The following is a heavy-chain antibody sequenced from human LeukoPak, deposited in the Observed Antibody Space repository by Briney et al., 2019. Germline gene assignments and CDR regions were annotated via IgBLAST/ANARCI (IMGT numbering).Heavy chain of an antibody. J-gene: IGHJ2*01. CDR2: IYSSGST. CDR1: RGSINNYY. D-gene: IGHD2-21*02. Sequence: SETLSLTCTVSRGSINNYYWSCIRQPAGKGLEWIGRIYSSGSTNYNPSLKSRVTMSVDTSMNQFSLKLSSVTAADTAVYYCARDMEYCGGDCLYWYFDLWGRGTAVTVSS. V-gene: IGHV4-4*07. CDR3: ARDMEYCGGDCLYWYFDL.